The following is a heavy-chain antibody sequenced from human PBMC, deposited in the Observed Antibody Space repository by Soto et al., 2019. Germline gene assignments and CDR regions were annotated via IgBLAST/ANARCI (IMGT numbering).Heavy chain of an antibody. J-gene: IGHJ4*02. CDR2: ISGSGAGT. V-gene: IGHV3-23*01. CDR3: AKEALTVAGNNFDS. CDR1: GFTFTTYA. Sequence: LLESGGGLVQPGGSLRLSCAASGFTFTTYAMGWVRQAPGKGLEWVSSISGSGAGTFYADSVKGRFTISRDNAKKMVYLQMNGLRADDTALHYCAKEALTVAGNNFDSWGQGTLVTVSS. D-gene: IGHD6-19*01.